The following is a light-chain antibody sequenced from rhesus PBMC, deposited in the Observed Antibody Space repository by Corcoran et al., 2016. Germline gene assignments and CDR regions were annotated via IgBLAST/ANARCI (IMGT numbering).Light chain of an antibody. Sequence: DIQMTQSPSSLSASVGDPVTITCRASQSISSWLAWYQQKPGKAPKLLIYKASRLQSGVPSRFSGSGSGTDFTLTVSSLQSEDFATYYCQQYSSSPYSFGQGTKVEIK. J-gene: IGKJ2*01. CDR3: QQYSSSPYS. V-gene: IGKV1-22*01. CDR1: QSISSW. CDR2: KAS.